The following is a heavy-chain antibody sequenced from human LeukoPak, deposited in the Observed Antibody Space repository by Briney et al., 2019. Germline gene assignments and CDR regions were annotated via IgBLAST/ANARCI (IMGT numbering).Heavy chain of an antibody. V-gene: IGHV3-9*01. Sequence: PGGSLRLSCAGSGFIFDEYAMHWVRQAPGKGLEWVSGISWSSASIAYADSVKGRFTISRDNAKNLLFLQMTSLRAADTALYYCVKGHCSSSSCFPNYYYYMDVWGTGTTVTVSS. CDR1: GFIFDEYA. CDR2: ISWSSASI. J-gene: IGHJ6*03. D-gene: IGHD2-15*01. CDR3: VKGHCSSSSCFPNYYYYMDV.